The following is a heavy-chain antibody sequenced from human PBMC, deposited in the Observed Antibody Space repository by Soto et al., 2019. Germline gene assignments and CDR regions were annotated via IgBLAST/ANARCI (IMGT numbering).Heavy chain of an antibody. V-gene: IGHV5-10-1*03. J-gene: IGHJ4*02. D-gene: IGHD3-16*01. CDR3: ARLPVLSLVAVWGFDY. CDR2: IDPTDSYT. Sequence: EVQLVQSGAEVRKPGESLKISCKVSGYIFTSYWISWVRQMPGKGLEWMGRIDPTDSYTDYNPSFQGHVTISVDKSINTAHLQWSSLKASDSAMYYCARLPVLSLVAVWGFDYWGLGTLVTVSS. CDR1: GYIFTSYW.